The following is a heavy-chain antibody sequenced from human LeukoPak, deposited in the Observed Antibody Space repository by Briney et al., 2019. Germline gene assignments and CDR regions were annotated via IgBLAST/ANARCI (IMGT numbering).Heavy chain of an antibody. J-gene: IGHJ4*02. CDR1: GFTFSSYA. D-gene: IGHD4-11*01. V-gene: IGHV3-23*01. Sequence: PGGSLRLSCAASGFTFSSYAMSWVRQAPGKGLEWASAISGSGGSTYYADSVKGRFTISRDNSKNTLYLQMNSLRAEDTAVYYCAKGSNYDPFYFDYWGQGTLVTVSS. CDR2: ISGSGGST. CDR3: AKGSNYDPFYFDY.